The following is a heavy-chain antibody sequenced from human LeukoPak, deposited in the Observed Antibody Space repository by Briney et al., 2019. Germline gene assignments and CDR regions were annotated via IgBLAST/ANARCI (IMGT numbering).Heavy chain of an antibody. CDR2: ISYDGSNK. CDR3: AKKGATTGDFDY. Sequence: GGSLRLSCAASGFTFSSYAMHWVRQATGKGLEWVAVISYDGSNKYYADSVKGRFTISRDNSKNTLYLKMNSLRAEDTAVYYCAKKGATTGDFDYWGQGTLVTVST. D-gene: IGHD1-26*01. J-gene: IGHJ4*02. V-gene: IGHV3-30*04. CDR1: GFTFSSYA.